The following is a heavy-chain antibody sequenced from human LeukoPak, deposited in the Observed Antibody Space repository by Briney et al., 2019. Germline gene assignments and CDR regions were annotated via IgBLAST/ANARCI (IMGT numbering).Heavy chain of an antibody. J-gene: IGHJ3*02. D-gene: IGHD1-1*01. CDR2: ITSSSRYI. CDR1: GFTFSSYT. Sequence: GGSLRLSCAASGFTFSSYTMNWVRQAPGKGLEWVSSITSSSRYIYYADSVKGRFTISRDNPKNSLYLQMSSLRAEDTAVYYCARVDVYNDAFDIWGQGTMVTVSS. CDR3: ARVDVYNDAFDI. V-gene: IGHV3-21*01.